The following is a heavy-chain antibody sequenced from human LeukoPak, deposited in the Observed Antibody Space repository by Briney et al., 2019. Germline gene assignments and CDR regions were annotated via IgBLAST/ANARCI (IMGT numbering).Heavy chain of an antibody. CDR2: ISSSSSYI. J-gene: IGHJ4*02. Sequence: GGSLRLSCAASGFTFSSYSMNWVRQAPGKGLEWVSSISSSSSYIYYADSVKGRFTISRDNAKNSLYLQMNSLRAADTAVYYCARDRLRTFDYWGQGTLVTVSS. CDR1: GFTFSSYS. CDR3: ARDRLRTFDY. V-gene: IGHV3-21*01.